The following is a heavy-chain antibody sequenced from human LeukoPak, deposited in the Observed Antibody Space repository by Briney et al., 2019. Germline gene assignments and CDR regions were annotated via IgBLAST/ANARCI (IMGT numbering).Heavy chain of an antibody. CDR1: GFTFSSYS. J-gene: IGHJ3*02. CDR3: ASSEWVDWLLREDPNDAFDI. CDR2: ISSSSSTI. Sequence: PGGSLRLSCAASGFTFSSYSMNWVRQAPGKGLEWVSYISSSSSTIYYADSVKGRFTISRDNAKNSLYLQMNSLRAEDTAVYYCASSEWVDWLLREDPNDAFDIWGQGTMVTVSS. D-gene: IGHD3-9*01. V-gene: IGHV3-48*04.